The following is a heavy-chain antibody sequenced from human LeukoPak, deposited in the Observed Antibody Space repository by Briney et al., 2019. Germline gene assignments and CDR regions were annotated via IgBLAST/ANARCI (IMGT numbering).Heavy chain of an antibody. V-gene: IGHV3-23*01. CDR3: AKDFLGYSSSWYYFDY. CDR2: ISGSGGST. D-gene: IGHD6-13*01. CDR1: GFTFSSYA. J-gene: IGHJ4*02. Sequence: PGGSLRLSCAASGFTFSSYAMSWVRQAPGKGLEWVSAISGSGGSTYYADSVKGRFTISRDNSKNTLYLQMNGPRAEDTAVYYCAKDFLGYSSSWYYFDYWGQGTLVTVSS.